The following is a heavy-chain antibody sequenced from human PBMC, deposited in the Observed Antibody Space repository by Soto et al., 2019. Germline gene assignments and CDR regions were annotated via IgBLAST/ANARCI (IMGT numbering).Heavy chain of an antibody. CDR3: ARVSGSYYYGMDV. Sequence: SETLSLTCAVSGGSISSSYWWSWVRQPPGKGLELIGEIYHSGSTNYNPSLKSRVTISVDKSKNQFSLKLSSVTAADTAVYYCARVSGSYYYGMDVWGQGTTVTVSS. J-gene: IGHJ6*02. CDR2: IYHSGST. CDR1: GGSISSSYW. V-gene: IGHV4-4*02. D-gene: IGHD1-26*01.